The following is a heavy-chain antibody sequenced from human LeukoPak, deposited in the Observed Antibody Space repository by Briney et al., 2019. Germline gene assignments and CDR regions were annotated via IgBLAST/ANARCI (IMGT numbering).Heavy chain of an antibody. CDR3: TSYPSYYGSGSRLYYFDY. CDR1: GFTFSSAW. J-gene: IGHJ4*02. V-gene: IGHV3-15*01. CDR2: IKSKTDGRTT. Sequence: GGSLRLSCAASGFTFSSAWMSWVRQAPGKGLEWVGRIKSKTDGRTTDYAAPVKGRFTISRDDSKNTLYLQMNSLKTEDTAVYYCTSYPSYYGSGSRLYYFDYWGQGTLVTVSS. D-gene: IGHD3-10*01.